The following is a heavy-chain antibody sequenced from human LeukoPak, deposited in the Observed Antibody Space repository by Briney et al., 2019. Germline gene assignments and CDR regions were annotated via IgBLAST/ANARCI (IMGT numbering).Heavy chain of an antibody. V-gene: IGHV4-59*08. CDR3: ARFTRYDGGGYYLDY. J-gene: IGHJ4*02. CDR2: IFHSGST. D-gene: IGHD3-22*01. CDR1: GGSICSYW. Sequence: SETLSLTCTVSGGSICSYWWSWVRQPPGKGLEWIGHIFHSGSTTYNASLQSRVTISVDTSKNQFSLNLNSVTAADTALYYCARFTRYDGGGYYLDYWGQGTLVTVSS.